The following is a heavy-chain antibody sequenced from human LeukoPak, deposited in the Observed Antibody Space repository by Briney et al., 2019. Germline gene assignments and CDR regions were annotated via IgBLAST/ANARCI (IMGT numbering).Heavy chain of an antibody. D-gene: IGHD2-2*01. Sequence: ASVKVSCKASGGTFSSSYAISWVRQAPGQGLEWMGRIIPVFGIANYAQKFQGRVTITADESTSTTYMEPSSLRSEDTAVYYCARDGDCSSTSCYDAFDIWGQGTMVTVSS. V-gene: IGHV1-69*13. CDR2: IIPVFGIA. CDR3: ARDGDCSSTSCYDAFDI. J-gene: IGHJ3*02. CDR1: GGTFSSSYA.